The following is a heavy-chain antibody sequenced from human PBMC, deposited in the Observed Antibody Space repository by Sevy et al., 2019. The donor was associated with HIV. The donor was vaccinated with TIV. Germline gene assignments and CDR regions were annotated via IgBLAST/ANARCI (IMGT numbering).Heavy chain of an antibody. J-gene: IGHJ4*02. Sequence: SETLSLTCAVSGGSFSGYYWSWIRQPPGKGLEWIAEINHNGSTNYNPSLKSRVTISIDTSKNPFSLKLSSVTAADTAVYYCAEGGLAVAGTGLHYWGLGTLVTVSS. CDR3: AEGGLAVAGTGLHY. V-gene: IGHV4-34*01. CDR2: INHNGST. CDR1: GGSFSGYY. D-gene: IGHD6-19*01.